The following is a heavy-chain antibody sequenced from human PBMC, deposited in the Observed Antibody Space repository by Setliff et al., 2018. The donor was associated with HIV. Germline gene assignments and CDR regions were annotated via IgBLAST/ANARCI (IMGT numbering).Heavy chain of an antibody. V-gene: IGHV4-61*09. CDR1: GGSIISEISW. J-gene: IGHJ3*01. Sequence: SETLSLTCTVSGGSIISEISWWAWIRQPAGKGPEWLGQIYMRGGTDYNPSLEGRVTISLDTSKNQFSLKLTSVTAADTAVYYCARLFQWMSYGFDVWGQGTMVTVSS. CDR2: IYMRGGT. D-gene: IGHD5-12*01. CDR3: ARLFQWMSYGFDV.